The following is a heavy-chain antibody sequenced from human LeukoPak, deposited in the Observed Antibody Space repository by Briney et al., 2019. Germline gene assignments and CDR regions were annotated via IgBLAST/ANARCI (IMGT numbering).Heavy chain of an antibody. CDR3: ALLGNSGSYVES. J-gene: IGHJ4*02. Sequence: SETLSLTCTVSGYSISSGNYYWGWIRQPPGKGLEWIGTTYYSGNTYYKPSLMSRVTISIDTSKNDFSLKVTSVTAADTAMYYCALLGNSGSYVESWGQGILVTVSS. CDR1: GYSISSGNYY. D-gene: IGHD1-26*01. CDR2: TYYSGNT. V-gene: IGHV4-39*07.